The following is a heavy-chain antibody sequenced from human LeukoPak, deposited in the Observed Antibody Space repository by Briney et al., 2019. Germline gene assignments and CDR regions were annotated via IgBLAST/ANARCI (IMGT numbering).Heavy chain of an antibody. CDR2: MCASGST. CDR3: ARHFSGAAAPLPFDY. Sequence: PAETLALTCTASGGSISSYRCSWIRQPAGKGLEWIARMCASGSTNFNPSLKSRLTISLDTSKNQFTLQLRSVTAAETAVYSCARHFSGAAAPLPFDYWGQGTLVTVSS. D-gene: IGHD6-13*01. CDR1: GGSISSYR. J-gene: IGHJ4*02. V-gene: IGHV4-4*07.